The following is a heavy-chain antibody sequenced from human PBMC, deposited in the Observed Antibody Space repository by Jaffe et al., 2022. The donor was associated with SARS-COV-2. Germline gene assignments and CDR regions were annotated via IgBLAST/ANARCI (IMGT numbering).Heavy chain of an antibody. CDR1: GFTFSNAW. CDR3: TTDGGLWFGGPDGYYYYGMDV. Sequence: EVQLVESGGGLVKPGGSLRLSCAASGFTFSNAWMSWVRQAPGKGLEWVGRIKSKTDGGTTDYAAPVKGRFTISRDDSKNTLYLQMNSLKTEDTAVYYCTTDGGLWFGGPDGYYYYGMDVWGQGTTVTVSS. D-gene: IGHD3-10*01. CDR2: IKSKTDGGTT. J-gene: IGHJ6*02. V-gene: IGHV3-15*01.